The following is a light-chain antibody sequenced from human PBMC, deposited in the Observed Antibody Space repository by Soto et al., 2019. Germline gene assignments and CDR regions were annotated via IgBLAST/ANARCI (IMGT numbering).Light chain of an antibody. CDR1: SGSIASNY. Sequence: NFMLTQPHSVSESPGKTVTISCTGSSGSIASNYVQWYQQRPGSAPTTVIYEDNQRPSGVPDRCSGSIDSSSNSASLTISALYTDDQDDYYCQSYDSRNHVVFGGGTKLTVL. CDR2: EDN. CDR3: QSYDSRNHVV. J-gene: IGLJ2*01. V-gene: IGLV6-57*02.